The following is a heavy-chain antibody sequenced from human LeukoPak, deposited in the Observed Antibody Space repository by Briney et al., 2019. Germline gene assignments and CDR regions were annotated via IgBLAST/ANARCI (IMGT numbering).Heavy chain of an antibody. V-gene: IGHV4-39*01. D-gene: IGHD5-24*01. J-gene: IGHJ4*02. CDR3: ASPSTPWDGYNENPFDY. CDR1: GGSISSGGYY. CDR2: IYYSGST. Sequence: PSETLSLTCTVSGGSISSGGYYWGWIRQPPGKGLEWIGSIYYSGSTYYNPSLKSRVTISVDTSKNQFSLKLSSVTAADTAVYYCASPSTPWDGYNENPFDYWGQGTLVTVSS.